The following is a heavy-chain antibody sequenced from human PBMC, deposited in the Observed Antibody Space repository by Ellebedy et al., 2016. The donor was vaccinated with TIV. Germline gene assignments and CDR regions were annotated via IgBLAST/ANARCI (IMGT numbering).Heavy chain of an antibody. D-gene: IGHD3-22*01. CDR1: GYTFASYD. CDR3: ARDAGYYDSSGYDSFDF. J-gene: IGHJ4*02. V-gene: IGHV1-3*01. CDR2: INAGNGNT. Sequence: AASVKVSCKASGYTFASYDVNWVRQATGQGPEWMGWINAGNGNTKYSQKFQGRVTLSRATSASTADMELSSLRSEDTAVYYCARDAGYYDSSGYDSFDFWGQGTLVTVSS.